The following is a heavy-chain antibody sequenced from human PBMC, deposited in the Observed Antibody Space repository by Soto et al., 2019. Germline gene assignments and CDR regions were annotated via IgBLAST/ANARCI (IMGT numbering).Heavy chain of an antibody. CDR3: AREGGSGNYRYYAMDV. J-gene: IGHJ6*02. Sequence: QVQLVQSGAEVKKPGSSVKVSCKASGGTFSSYAISWVRQAPEQGLEWMGGIIPIFGTANYAQKFQGRVTITADESTSTASMELSSLRSEDTAVYYCAREGGSGNYRYYAMDVWGQGTTVTVSS. V-gene: IGHV1-69*12. CDR2: IIPIFGTA. D-gene: IGHD3-10*01. CDR1: GGTFSSYA.